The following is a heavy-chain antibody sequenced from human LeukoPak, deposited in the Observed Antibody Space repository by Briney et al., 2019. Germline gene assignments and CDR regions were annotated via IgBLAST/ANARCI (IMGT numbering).Heavy chain of an antibody. V-gene: IGHV3-30*18. D-gene: IGHD3-10*01. CDR3: AKDEGFSGSYSYFDY. CDR1: GFTFSSYG. J-gene: IGHJ4*02. Sequence: GGSLRLSCAASGFTFSSYGMHWVRQAPGKGLEWVAVISYDGSNKYYADSVKGRFTISRDNAKNTLYLQMNSLRAEDTAVYYCAKDEGFSGSYSYFDYWGQGTLVTVSS. CDR2: ISYDGSNK.